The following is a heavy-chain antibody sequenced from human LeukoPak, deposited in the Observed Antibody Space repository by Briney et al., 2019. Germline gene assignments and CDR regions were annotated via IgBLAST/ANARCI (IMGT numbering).Heavy chain of an antibody. Sequence: PGGSLRLSCAASGFTFSSYAMSWVRQAPGKGLEWVSAISGSGGSTYYADSVKGRFTISRDNSKNTLYLQMNSLRAEDTAVYYCAKDGYYYGSGSYLYMDVWGKGTTVTVSS. CDR1: GFTFSSYA. D-gene: IGHD3-10*01. V-gene: IGHV3-23*01. CDR2: ISGSGGST. J-gene: IGHJ6*03. CDR3: AKDGYYYGSGSYLYMDV.